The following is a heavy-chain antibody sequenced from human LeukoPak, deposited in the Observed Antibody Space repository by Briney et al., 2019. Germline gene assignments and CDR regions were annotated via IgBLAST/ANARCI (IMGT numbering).Heavy chain of an antibody. D-gene: IGHD1-26*01. J-gene: IGHJ4*02. V-gene: IGHV3-23*01. CDR3: ANSDGWELLSGYFDY. CDR1: GFTFSSYA. CDR2: ISGSGGST. Sequence: GGSLRLSCAASGFTFSSYAMSWVRQAPGKGLEWVSAISGSGGSTYYADSVKGRFTISRDNSKNTLYLQMNSLRAEDTAVYYCANSDGWELLSGYFDYWGQGTLVTVSS.